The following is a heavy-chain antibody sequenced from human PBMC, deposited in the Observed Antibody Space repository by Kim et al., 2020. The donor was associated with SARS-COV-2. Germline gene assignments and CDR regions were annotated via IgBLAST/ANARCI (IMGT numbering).Heavy chain of an antibody. Sequence: SETLSLTCTVSGGSISRYYWSWIRQPPGKGLEWIGYIYYSGSTNYNPSLKSRVTISVDTSKNQFSLKLSSVTAADTAVYYCARMVVVTMVRGVIIPHWFDPWGQGTLVTVSS. V-gene: IGHV4-59*08. J-gene: IGHJ5*02. D-gene: IGHD3-10*01. CDR3: ARMVVVTMVRGVIIPHWFDP. CDR2: IYYSGST. CDR1: GGSISRYY.